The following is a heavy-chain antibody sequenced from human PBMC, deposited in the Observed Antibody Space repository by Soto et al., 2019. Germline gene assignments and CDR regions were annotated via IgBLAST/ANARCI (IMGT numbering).Heavy chain of an antibody. CDR3: AASIFYYGMDV. CDR1: GYTFKNYW. V-gene: IGHV5-51*01. Sequence: GESLKISCKGSGYTFKNYWIGWVRQMPGKGPEWMGIIYPGDSDTKYNPSFQGQVTISADKSITTTYLQWSSLKASDTAIYYWAASIFYYGMDVWGQGTTVTVSS. J-gene: IGHJ6*02. CDR2: IYPGDSDT.